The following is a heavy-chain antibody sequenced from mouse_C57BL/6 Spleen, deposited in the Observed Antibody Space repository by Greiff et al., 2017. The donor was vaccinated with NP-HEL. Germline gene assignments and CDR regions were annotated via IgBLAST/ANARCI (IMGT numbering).Heavy chain of an antibody. J-gene: IGHJ4*01. CDR2: IYPGDGDT. V-gene: IGHV1-82*01. D-gene: IGHD1-1*01. CDR3: AIITTVYYAMDY. Sequence: VQLQQSGPELVKPGASVKISCKASGYAFSSSWINWVKQRPGKGLEWIGRIYPGDGDTNYNGKFKGKATLTADKSSSTAYMQLSSLTSEDSAVYFCAIITTVYYAMDYWGQGTSVTVSS. CDR1: GYAFSSSW.